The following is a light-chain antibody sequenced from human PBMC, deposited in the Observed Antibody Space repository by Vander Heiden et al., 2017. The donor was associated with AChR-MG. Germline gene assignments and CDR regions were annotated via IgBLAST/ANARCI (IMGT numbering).Light chain of an antibody. CDR2: EVN. CDR1: SSDVGGYRY. V-gene: IGLV2-8*01. J-gene: IGLJ1*01. Sequence: QSALTQPPSASGSPGQSVTISCTGTSSDVGGYRYVSWYQQHPGKAPKLIIYEVNKRPSGVPDRFSGSKSGNTASLTVSGLQAEDEADYYCLSYADYNTYVFGTGTKVTVL. CDR3: LSYADYNTYV.